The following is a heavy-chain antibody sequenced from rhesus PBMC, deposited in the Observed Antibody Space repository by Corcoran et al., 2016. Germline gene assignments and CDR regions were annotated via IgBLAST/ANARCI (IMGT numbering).Heavy chain of an antibody. CDR2: INSGGDST. V-gene: IGHV3S5*01. CDR1: GFTFSSYG. J-gene: IGHJ5-1*01. CDR3: AKDPTIFGLVRFKGFDV. D-gene: IGHD3-3*01. Sequence: EVQLVETGGGLVQPGGSLKLSCAASGFTFSSYGMSWVRQAPGKGLEWVSAINSGGDSTYYADSVKDRLTSSRDNSKNTLSLQMNSLRAEDTAVYYCAKDPTIFGLVRFKGFDVWGPGVLVTVSS.